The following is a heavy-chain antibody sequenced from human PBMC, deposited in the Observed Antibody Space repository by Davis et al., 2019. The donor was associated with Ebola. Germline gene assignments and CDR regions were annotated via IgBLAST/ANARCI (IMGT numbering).Heavy chain of an antibody. V-gene: IGHV3-30*18. CDR1: GFMFRNYA. Sequence: GGSLRLSCTASGFMFRNYAMYWVRQAPGRGLEWVAIISFDGSKDFYGDSVRGRFTISRDNSRNTLYLQMNGLRVEDTAIYYCAKDTSNIWFDIWGQGTMVTVSS. CDR3: AKDTSNIWFDI. CDR2: ISFDGSKD. J-gene: IGHJ3*02. D-gene: IGHD1-26*01.